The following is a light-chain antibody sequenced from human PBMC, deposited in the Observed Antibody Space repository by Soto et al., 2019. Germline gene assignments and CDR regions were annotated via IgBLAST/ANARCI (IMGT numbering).Light chain of an antibody. CDR3: SSYSGSSSPVT. Sequence: QSALTQPASVSGSPRQSITISCTGSTTDVGYYDHVSWYQHHPGEAPKLIIYDVSLRPSGVSERFSGFKSGTTASLIISGLQAEDEADYHCSSYSGSSSPVTFGGGTKLTVL. V-gene: IGLV2-14*03. CDR1: TTDVGYYDH. J-gene: IGLJ2*01. CDR2: DVS.